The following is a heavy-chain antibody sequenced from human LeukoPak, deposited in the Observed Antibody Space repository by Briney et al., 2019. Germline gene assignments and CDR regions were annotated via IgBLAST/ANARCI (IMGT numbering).Heavy chain of an antibody. CDR3: FGTPKDILTGYYRIEAFDI. D-gene: IGHD3-9*01. CDR2: ISSSSSTK. CDR1: GFTFGDYF. Sequence: GGSLRLSCEGTGFTFGDYFMTWIRQAPGKGLEWVSYISSSSSTKKYADSVKGRFTISRDNAKNSLYLQMNSLRAEDTAVYYCFGTPKDILTGYYRIEAFDIWGQGTMVTVSS. V-gene: IGHV3-11*06. J-gene: IGHJ3*02.